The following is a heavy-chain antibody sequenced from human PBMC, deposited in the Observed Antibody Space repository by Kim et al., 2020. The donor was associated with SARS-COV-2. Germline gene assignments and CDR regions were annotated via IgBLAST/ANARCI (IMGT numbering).Heavy chain of an antibody. Sequence: SNPSLKSRVTISVDTSKNQFSLKLSSVTAADTAVYYCARPSSGYYGAFDYWGQGTLVTVSS. D-gene: IGHD3-22*01. J-gene: IGHJ4*02. CDR3: ARPSSGYYGAFDY. V-gene: IGHV4-61*07.